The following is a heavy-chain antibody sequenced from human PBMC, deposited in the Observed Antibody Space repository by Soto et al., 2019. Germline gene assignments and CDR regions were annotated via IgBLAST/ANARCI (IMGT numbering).Heavy chain of an antibody. CDR2: INHSGST. Sequence: SETLSLTCAVYGGSFSGYYWSWIRQPPGKGLEWIGEINHSGSTNYNPSLKSRVTISVDTSKNQFSLKLSSVTAADTAVYYCASQDDSSGYYYRFSYGMDVWGQGTTVTSP. J-gene: IGHJ6*02. D-gene: IGHD3-22*01. V-gene: IGHV4-34*01. CDR1: GGSFSGYY. CDR3: ASQDDSSGYYYRFSYGMDV.